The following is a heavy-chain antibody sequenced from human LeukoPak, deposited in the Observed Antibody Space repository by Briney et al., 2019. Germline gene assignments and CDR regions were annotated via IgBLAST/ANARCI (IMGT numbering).Heavy chain of an antibody. CDR2: ISSSSSYI. CDR3: ARDLGYCSSTSCYTAGRYYYYGMDV. D-gene: IGHD2-2*02. J-gene: IGHJ6*02. V-gene: IGHV3-21*01. Sequence: GGSLRLSCAASGFTFSSYEMNWVRQAPGKGLEWVSSISSSSSYIYYADSVKGRFTISRDNAKNSLYLQMNSLRAEDTAVYYCARDLGYCSSTSCYTAGRYYYYGMDVWGQGTTVTVSS. CDR1: GFTFSSYE.